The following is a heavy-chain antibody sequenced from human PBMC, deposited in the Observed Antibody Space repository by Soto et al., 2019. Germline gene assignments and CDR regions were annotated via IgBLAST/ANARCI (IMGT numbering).Heavy chain of an antibody. V-gene: IGHV3-23*01. D-gene: IGHD6-19*01. J-gene: IGHJ4*02. CDR1: GFNFSIYS. CDR2: ISGSGDST. CDR3: AKYIAVAGSIYDY. Sequence: PGGSLRHSYAASGFNFSIYSRSWVRQDPGKGLEWVSAISGSGDSTYYADSVKGRFTISRDNSKNTLYLQMNSLRVDDTAVYYCAKYIAVAGSIYDYWGQGTLVTVSS.